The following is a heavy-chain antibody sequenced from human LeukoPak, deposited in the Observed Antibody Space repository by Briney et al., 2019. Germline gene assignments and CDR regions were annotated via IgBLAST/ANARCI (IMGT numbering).Heavy chain of an antibody. D-gene: IGHD5-12*01. V-gene: IGHV4-34*01. J-gene: IGHJ4*02. Sequence: SETLSLTCAVYGGSFSGYYWSWIRQPPGKGLEWIGEINHSGSTNYNPSLKSRVTISVDTSKNQFPLKLSSVTAADTAVYYCARVKLIVATILVGDFDYWGQGTLVTVSS. CDR3: ARVKLIVATILVGDFDY. CDR1: GGSFSGYY. CDR2: INHSGST.